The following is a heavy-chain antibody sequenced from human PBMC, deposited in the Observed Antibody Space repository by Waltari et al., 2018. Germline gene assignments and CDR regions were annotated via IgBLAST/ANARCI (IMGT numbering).Heavy chain of an antibody. J-gene: IGHJ4*02. CDR1: GFTFSNHW. D-gene: IGHD2-21*01. V-gene: IGHV3-74*01. CDR3: ARDDSLWPHYFDQ. Sequence: EVQLVESGGGLVQPGGSLRLSCEASGFTFSNHWMHWVRQAPGKGLGWVSRINKGGTSPSYAESVKGRFTVSRDNVNNTLYLQMISLRAEDTAVYYCARDDSLWPHYFDQRGQGTLVTVSS. CDR2: INKGGTSP.